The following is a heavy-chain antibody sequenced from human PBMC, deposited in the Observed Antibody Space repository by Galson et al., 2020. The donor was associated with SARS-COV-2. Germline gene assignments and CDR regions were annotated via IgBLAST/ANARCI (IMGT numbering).Heavy chain of an antibody. CDR1: GGSISSSSYY. CDR2: IYYSGST. D-gene: IGHD2-15*01. CDR3: ARLLDCSGGSCPHNWFDP. J-gene: IGHJ5*02. Sequence: SETMSLTCTVSGGSISSSSYYWGWIRQPPGKGLEWIGSIYYSGSTYYNPSLKSRVTISVDTSKNQFSLKLSSVTAADTAVYYCARLLDCSGGSCPHNWFDPWGQGTLVTVSS. V-gene: IGHV4-39*01.